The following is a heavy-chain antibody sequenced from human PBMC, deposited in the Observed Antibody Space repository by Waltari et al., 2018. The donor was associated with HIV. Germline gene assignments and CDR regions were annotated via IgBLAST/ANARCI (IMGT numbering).Heavy chain of an antibody. CDR3: AKLSHIAVAGTIDY. Sequence: EVQLLESVGGLVQPGGSLRLSCAASEFTFPKYARNWVRQAPGKGLEWVSAISGSGGSAYYADAVKGRFTISRDNSKNTLFLQMDSLRAEDTAIYYCAKLSHIAVAGTIDYWGQGTLVTVSA. CDR1: EFTFPKYA. J-gene: IGHJ4*02. V-gene: IGHV3-23*01. D-gene: IGHD6-19*01. CDR2: ISGSGGSA.